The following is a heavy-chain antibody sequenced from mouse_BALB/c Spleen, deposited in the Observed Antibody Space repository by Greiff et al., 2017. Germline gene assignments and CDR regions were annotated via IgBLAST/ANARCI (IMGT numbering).Heavy chain of an antibody. CDR2: ISYSGST. CDR3: AAISNYYGSSQFAY. Sequence: EVKLVESGPGLVKPSQSLSLTCTVTGYSITSDYAWNWIRQFPGNKLEWMGYISYSGSTSYNPSLKSRISITRDTSKNQFFLQLNSVTTEDTATYYCAAISNYYGSSQFAYWGQGTLVTVSA. CDR1: GYSITSDYA. D-gene: IGHD1-1*01. V-gene: IGHV3-2*02. J-gene: IGHJ3*01.